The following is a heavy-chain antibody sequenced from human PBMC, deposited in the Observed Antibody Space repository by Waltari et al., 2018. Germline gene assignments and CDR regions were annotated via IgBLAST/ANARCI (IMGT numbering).Heavy chain of an antibody. Sequence: QVQLQESGPGLVKPSETLSLTCAVSGYSISSGYYWGWIRQPPGKGLEWIGSIYHSGSTHYIPSLKSRATITVETSKNPSSLKLSSVTAADTAVYYCARTGPYRSSSGGYFDYWGQGTLVTVSS. J-gene: IGHJ4*02. D-gene: IGHD6-6*01. CDR2: IYHSGST. V-gene: IGHV4-38-2*01. CDR3: ARTGPYRSSSGGYFDY. CDR1: GYSISSGYY.